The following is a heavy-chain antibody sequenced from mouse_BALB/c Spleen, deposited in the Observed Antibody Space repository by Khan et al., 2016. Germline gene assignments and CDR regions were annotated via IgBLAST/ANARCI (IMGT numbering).Heavy chain of an antibody. CDR3: VRPVYDGYVGFAS. J-gene: IGHJ3*01. CDR2: IDPANGNT. CDR1: GFNIKDTY. V-gene: IGHV14-3*02. Sequence: VQLQQSGAEFVKPGASVKLSCTASGFNIKDTYIHWVKQSPEQGLEWIGGIDPANGNTKFDPKFQGKAPITTDTSSNTAYLQLSSLTSEYIAVYYCVRPVYDGYVGFASWGQGFLVTVAS. D-gene: IGHD2-3*01.